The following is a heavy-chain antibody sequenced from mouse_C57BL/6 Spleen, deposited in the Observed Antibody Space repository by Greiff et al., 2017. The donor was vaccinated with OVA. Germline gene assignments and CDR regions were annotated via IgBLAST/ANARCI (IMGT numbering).Heavy chain of an antibody. D-gene: IGHD1-1*01. Sequence: LMEPGDSVKISCKASGYSFTGYFMNWVMQSHGKSLEWIGRINPYNGDTFYNQKFKGKATLTVDKSSSTAHMELRSLTSEDSAVYYCARGGLLKGAMDYWGQGTSVTVSS. J-gene: IGHJ4*01. CDR1: GYSFTGYF. V-gene: IGHV1-20*01. CDR2: INPYNGDT. CDR3: ARGGLLKGAMDY.